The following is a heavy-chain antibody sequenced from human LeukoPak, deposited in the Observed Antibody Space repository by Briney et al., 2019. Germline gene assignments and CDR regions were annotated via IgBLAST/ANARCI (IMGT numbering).Heavy chain of an antibody. Sequence: GGSLRLSCAASGFTFSSYGMHWVRQAPGKGLEWVAFIRYDGSNKYYADSVKGRFTISRDNAKNSLYLQMNSLRAEDTAVYYCARAVYGDFWSGHNWFDPWGQGTLVTVSS. V-gene: IGHV3-30*02. J-gene: IGHJ5*02. CDR1: GFTFSSYG. CDR3: ARAVYGDFWSGHNWFDP. D-gene: IGHD3-3*01. CDR2: IRYDGSNK.